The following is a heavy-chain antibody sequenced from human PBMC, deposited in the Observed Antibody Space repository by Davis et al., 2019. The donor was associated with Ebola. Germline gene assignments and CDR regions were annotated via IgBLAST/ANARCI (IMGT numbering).Heavy chain of an antibody. V-gene: IGHV1-69*02. CDR1: GGTFSSYT. D-gene: IGHD5-18*01. J-gene: IGHJ6*04. CDR2: IIPILGIA. Sequence: SVKVSCKASGGTFSSYTISWVRQAPGQGLEWMGRIIPILGIANYAQKFQGRVTITADESTSTAYMELSSLRSEDTAVYYCARVVVDTAFIVWYYGMDVWGKGTTVTVSS. CDR3: ARVVVDTAFIVWYYGMDV.